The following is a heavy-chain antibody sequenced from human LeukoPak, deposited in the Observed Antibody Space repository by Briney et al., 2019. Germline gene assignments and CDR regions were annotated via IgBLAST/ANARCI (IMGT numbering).Heavy chain of an antibody. Sequence: GSLRLSCAASGFTFSSYDMHWVRQATGKGLEWVSAIGTAGDTYYPGSVKGRFTISRENAKNSLYLQMNSLRAGDTAVYYCARSYSSGWYPYYYYGMDVWGQGTTVTVSS. CDR2: IGTAGDT. V-gene: IGHV3-13*01. D-gene: IGHD6-19*01. CDR1: GFTFSSYD. J-gene: IGHJ6*02. CDR3: ARSYSSGWYPYYYYGMDV.